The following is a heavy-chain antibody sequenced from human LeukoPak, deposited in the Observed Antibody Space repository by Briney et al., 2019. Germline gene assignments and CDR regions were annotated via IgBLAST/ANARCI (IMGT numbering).Heavy chain of an antibody. J-gene: IGHJ6*03. CDR2: IYYSGST. CDR3: AANIRGSTSWARSYYYYYMDV. D-gene: IGHD2-2*01. CDR1: GGSISSYY. V-gene: IGHV4-59*08. Sequence: SETLSLTCTVSGGSISSYYWSWIRQPPGKGLEWIGYIYYSGSTNYNPSLKSRVTISVDTSKNQFSLKLSSVTAADTAVYYCAANIRGSTSWARSYYYYYMDVWGKGTTVTVSS.